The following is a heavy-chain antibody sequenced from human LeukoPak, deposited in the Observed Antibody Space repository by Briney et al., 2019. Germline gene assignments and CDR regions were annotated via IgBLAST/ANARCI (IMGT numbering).Heavy chain of an antibody. CDR2: INTDGSST. Sequence: PGGSLRLSCAVSGSTFSSYWMHWVRQAPGKGLVWVSRINTDGSSTNYADSVKGRFTISRDNAKNTLYLQINSLRAEDTAVYFCARDSGHAHPLGYWGQGTLVTVSS. D-gene: IGHD5-12*01. CDR3: ARDSGHAHPLGY. J-gene: IGHJ4*02. CDR1: GSTFSSYW. V-gene: IGHV3-74*01.